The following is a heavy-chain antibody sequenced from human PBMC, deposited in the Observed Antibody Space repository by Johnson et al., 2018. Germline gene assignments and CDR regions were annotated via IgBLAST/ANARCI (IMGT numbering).Heavy chain of an antibody. CDR1: GFTFSSYG. D-gene: IGHD3-3*01. V-gene: IGHV3-33*01. J-gene: IGHJ6*02. Sequence: QVQLVQSGGGVVQPGRSLRLSCAASGFTFSSYGMHWVRQAPGKGLEWVAVIWYDGSNKYYADSVKGRFTISRDNSKNTLYLQMNSLRAEDTAVYYCARDSITIFGVVSPRNYGMDVWGQGTTVTVSS. CDR3: ARDSITIFGVVSPRNYGMDV. CDR2: IWYDGSNK.